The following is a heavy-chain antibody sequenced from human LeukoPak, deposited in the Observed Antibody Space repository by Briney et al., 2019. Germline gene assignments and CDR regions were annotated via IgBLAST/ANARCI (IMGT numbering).Heavy chain of an antibody. Sequence: SETLSLTCTVSGGSIRSSSYYWGWIRQPPGKGLGWIGSIYYSGTTHYNLSLKSRVTIFVDTSKSQCSLKLSSVTAADTTVYYSARGAAWLAGIDYCGQETLFIVSS. J-gene: IGHJ4*02. V-gene: IGHV4-39*01. CDR3: ARGAAWLAGIDY. CDR1: GGSIRSSSYY. D-gene: IGHD6-19*01. CDR2: IYYSGTT.